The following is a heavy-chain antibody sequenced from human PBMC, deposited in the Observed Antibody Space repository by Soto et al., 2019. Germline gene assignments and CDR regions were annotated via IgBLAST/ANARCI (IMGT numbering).Heavy chain of an antibody. V-gene: IGHV3-74*01. CDR1: GFTINKYW. D-gene: IGHD3-10*01. J-gene: IGHJ6*02. CDR2: ISSDGDTT. Sequence: EVRLVESGGDLVTPGGSLRLSCAASGFTINKYWMHWVRQVPGKGLEWVSRISSDGDTTSYADSVKGRFTISRDNARTVVYLQMESLGVEAAAIYYCSRYDYGSGSYEGPSNPYGMDVWGQGTTVTVSS. CDR3: SRYDYGSGSYEGPSNPYGMDV.